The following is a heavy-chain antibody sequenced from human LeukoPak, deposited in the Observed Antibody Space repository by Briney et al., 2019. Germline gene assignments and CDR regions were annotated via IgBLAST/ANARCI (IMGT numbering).Heavy chain of an antibody. CDR3: ARGGGDDAFDI. CDR1: GFTVSSNY. V-gene: IGHV3-53*01. J-gene: IGHJ3*02. CDR2: IYRGDST. Sequence: QSGGSLRLSCAASGFTVSSNYMSWVRQAPGKGLEWVSVIYRGDSTYYADSVKGRFTISRDNSKNTLYLQMSSLRAEDTAVYYCARGGGDDAFDIWGQGTMVTVSS. D-gene: IGHD7-27*01.